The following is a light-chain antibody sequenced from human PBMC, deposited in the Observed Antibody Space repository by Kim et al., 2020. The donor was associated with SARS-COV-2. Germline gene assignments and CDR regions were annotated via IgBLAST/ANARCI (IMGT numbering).Light chain of an antibody. Sequence: SSELTQDPAVSVALGQTVRITCQGDSLRSYYASWYQQKPGQAPVLVIYGKNNRPSGIPVRFSGSSSGNTASLTITGAQAEDEADYYCNSRDSSGNHAVFGGGTKLTVL. CDR3: NSRDSSGNHAV. J-gene: IGLJ3*02. CDR1: SLRSYY. CDR2: GKN. V-gene: IGLV3-19*01.